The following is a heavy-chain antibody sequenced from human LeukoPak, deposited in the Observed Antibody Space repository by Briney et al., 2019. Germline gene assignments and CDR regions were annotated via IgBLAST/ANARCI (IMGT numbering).Heavy chain of an antibody. J-gene: IGHJ4*02. CDR2: IKQDGSEK. V-gene: IGHV3-7*01. CDR3: ARSQRQWLGLTRSYYFDY. Sequence: PGGSLRLPCAASGFTFSSYGMHWVRQAPGKGLEWVANIKQDGSEKYYVDSVKGRFTISRDNAKNSLYLQMNSLRAEDTAVFYCARSQRQWLGLTRSYYFDYWGQGTLVTVSS. D-gene: IGHD6-19*01. CDR1: GFTFSSYG.